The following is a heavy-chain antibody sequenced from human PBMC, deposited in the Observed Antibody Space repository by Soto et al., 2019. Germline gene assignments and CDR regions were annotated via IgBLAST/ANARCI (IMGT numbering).Heavy chain of an antibody. J-gene: IGHJ4*02. D-gene: IGHD3-22*01. CDR2: ISSSSSYI. CDR3: ARDMSDSSGYYSDY. V-gene: IGHV3-21*01. Sequence: GGSLRLSCAASGFTFSSYSMNWVRQAPGKGLEWVSSISSSSSYIYYADSVKGRFTISRDNAKNSLYLQMNSLRAEDTAVYYCARDMSDSSGYYSDYWGQGTLVTVSS. CDR1: GFTFSSYS.